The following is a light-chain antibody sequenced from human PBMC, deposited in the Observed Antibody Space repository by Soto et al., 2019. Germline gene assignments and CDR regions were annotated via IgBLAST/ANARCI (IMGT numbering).Light chain of an antibody. CDR1: SSDVGGYNY. Sequence: QSVLTQPPSASGSPGQSVTISCTGTSSDVGGYNYVSWYQQHPGKAPKLMIYEVSQRPSGVPDRFSGSKSGNTASLTVSGLPAEDEDDYYCSSYAGSNNLVFGGGTKLTVL. J-gene: IGLJ3*02. CDR2: EVS. V-gene: IGLV2-8*01. CDR3: SSYAGSNNLV.